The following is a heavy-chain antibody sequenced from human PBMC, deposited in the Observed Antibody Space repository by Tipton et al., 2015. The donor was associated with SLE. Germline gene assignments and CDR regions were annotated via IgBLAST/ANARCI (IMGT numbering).Heavy chain of an antibody. CDR1: GGSISSTY. CDR3: ARDTDFWSSYFDY. J-gene: IGHJ4*02. D-gene: IGHD3-3*01. CDR2: IYYGGST. V-gene: IGHV4-59*01. Sequence: TLSLTCTVSGGSISSTYWTWIRQPPGKGLQYIGFIYYGGSTNCIPSLKSRVTISVDTSKNQFSLRLNSVTAADTAVYYCARDTDFWSSYFDYWGQGTLVTVSS.